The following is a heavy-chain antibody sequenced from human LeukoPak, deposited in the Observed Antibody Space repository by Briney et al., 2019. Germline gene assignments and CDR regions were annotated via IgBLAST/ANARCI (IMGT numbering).Heavy chain of an antibody. D-gene: IGHD2-21*01. V-gene: IGHV3-53*01. J-gene: IGHJ1*01. CDR3: ASAREYCGGAECYEYFQH. Sequence: GGSLRLSCAASGFTVRTHSMSWVRQAPGKGLEWVSVIYGGGSTYYADSVNGRFTISRDSSKNTLFLQMNSLRAEDTALYYCASAREYCGGAECYEYFQHWGQGTLFTVSS. CDR1: GFTVRTHS. CDR2: IYGGGST.